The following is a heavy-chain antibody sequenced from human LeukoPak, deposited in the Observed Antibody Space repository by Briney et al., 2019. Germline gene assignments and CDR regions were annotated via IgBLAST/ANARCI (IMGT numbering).Heavy chain of an antibody. CDR1: GGSVSTGSYY. CDR2: IHTSGTT. D-gene: IGHD3-22*01. J-gene: IGHJ4*02. V-gene: IGHV4-61*09. Sequence: SETLSLTCTVSGGSVSTGSYYWSWIRQPAGRGLEWIGHIHTSGTTNYNASLKSRVRISVETSKNLFSLRLSSVTAADTAVYFCARGILRDYYDSSGFYHRGGVGYWGQGTLVTVSS. CDR3: ARGILRDYYDSSGFYHRGGVGY.